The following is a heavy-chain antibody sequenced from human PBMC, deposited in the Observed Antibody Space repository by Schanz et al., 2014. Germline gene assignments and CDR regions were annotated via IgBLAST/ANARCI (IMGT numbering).Heavy chain of an antibody. J-gene: IGHJ6*02. CDR1: GFTFNSYA. CDR3: AKGMGYCSGGTCYDYYYYGLDV. V-gene: IGHV3-23*01. CDR2: ISHSGGSK. D-gene: IGHD2-15*01. Sequence: DVQLLESGGGLVQPGGSLRLSCAASGFTFNSYAMTWVRKAPGKGLEWVSSISHSGGSKYYADSVKGRFTISRDNSENTLYLQMNSLSADDTAVFYCAKGMGYCSGGTCYDYYYYGLDVWGQGTTVTVSS.